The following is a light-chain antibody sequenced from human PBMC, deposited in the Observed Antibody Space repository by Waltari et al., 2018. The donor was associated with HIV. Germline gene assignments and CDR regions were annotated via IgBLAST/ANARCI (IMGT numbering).Light chain of an antibody. CDR2: YAS. J-gene: IGKJ1*01. Sequence: EIMLTQSPDFQSVTPKESVTITCRTSQSIGYNLHWSQQKPGQSPQLLIKYASQSFSGVPSRFSGSGSGTVFTLTINGLEAEDAATYYCHQSKSLPGTFGQGTKVEIK. CDR3: HQSKSLPGT. V-gene: IGKV6-21*01. CDR1: QSIGYN.